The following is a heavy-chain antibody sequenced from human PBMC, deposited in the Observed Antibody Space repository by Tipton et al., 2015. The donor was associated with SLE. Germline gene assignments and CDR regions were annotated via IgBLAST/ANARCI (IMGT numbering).Heavy chain of an antibody. V-gene: IGHV3-23*01. CDR1: GYSITSGH. J-gene: IGHJ4*02. D-gene: IGHD1-26*01. CDR3: ARASRDYSGSYRGRGPFDY. Sequence: LSLTCAVSGYSITSGHWWGWVRQAPGKGLEWVSAISGSGGSTYYADSVKGRFTISRDNSKNTLYLQMNSLRDEDTAIYYCARASRDYSGSYRGRGPFDYWGQGTLVTVSS. CDR2: ISGSGGST.